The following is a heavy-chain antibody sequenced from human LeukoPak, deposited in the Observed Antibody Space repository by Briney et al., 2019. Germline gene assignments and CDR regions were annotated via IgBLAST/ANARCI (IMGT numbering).Heavy chain of an antibody. CDR1: GFTFSNYV. CDR3: AREVVIRGAYDAFDI. D-gene: IGHD3-22*01. V-gene: IGHV3-30-3*01. J-gene: IGHJ3*02. Sequence: GGSLRLSCAASGFTFSNYVMHWVRQAPGKGLEWVALISYDGSNKYYADSVKGRFTISRDNSKNTLYLQMNSLRAEDTTVYYCAREVVIRGAYDAFDIWGQGTMVTVSS. CDR2: ISYDGSNK.